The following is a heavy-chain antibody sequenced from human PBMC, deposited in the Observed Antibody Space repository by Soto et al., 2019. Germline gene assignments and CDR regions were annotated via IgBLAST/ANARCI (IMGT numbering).Heavy chain of an antibody. CDR3: AIVVVGATRQSGSDH. J-gene: IGHJ4*02. D-gene: IGHD2-15*01. CDR2: IHSSGGT. V-gene: IGHV4-39*02. Sequence: QLQESGPGLVKPSETLSLTCTVSLGSVNTADYFWAWIRQPSGKGLEFIGSIHSSGGTFYSPSLKSRICMSIEKSKNHFSLRLTSVTARDTAVYFCAIVVVGATRQSGSDHWGQGTLVTVS. CDR1: LGSVNTADYF.